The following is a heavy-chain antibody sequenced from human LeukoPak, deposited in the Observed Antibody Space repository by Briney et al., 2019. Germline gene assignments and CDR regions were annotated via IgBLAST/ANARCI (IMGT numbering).Heavy chain of an antibody. CDR3: ASLGWSYFDY. V-gene: IGHV3-30*03. Sequence: PGGSPRLSCAASGFTFSSYGMHWVRQAPGKGLEWVAVISYDGSNKYYADSVKGRFTISRDNSKNTLYLQMNSLRAEDTAVYYCASLGWSYFDYWGQGTLVTVSS. J-gene: IGHJ4*02. D-gene: IGHD6-19*01. CDR2: ISYDGSNK. CDR1: GFTFSSYG.